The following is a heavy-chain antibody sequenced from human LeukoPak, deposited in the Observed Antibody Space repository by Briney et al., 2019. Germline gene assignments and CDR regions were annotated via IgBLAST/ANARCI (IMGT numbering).Heavy chain of an antibody. Sequence: ASVKVSCKTSGYSFTDYYMHWVRQAPGQGLEWMGWINPNSGGTSSAQKFQGRVTMTRDTSISTVYMEVSWLTSDDTAIYYCARADRLHGGPYLIGPWGQGTLVTVSS. V-gene: IGHV1-2*02. CDR2: INPNSGGT. CDR3: ARADRLHGGPYLIGP. CDR1: GYSFTDYY. J-gene: IGHJ5*02. D-gene: IGHD2-21*01.